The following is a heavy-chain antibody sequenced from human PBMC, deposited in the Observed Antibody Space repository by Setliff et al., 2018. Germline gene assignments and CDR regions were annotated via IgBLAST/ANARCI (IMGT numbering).Heavy chain of an antibody. CDR1: GGSINGYY. D-gene: IGHD6-19*01. CDR3: AKEASSGWYFDY. J-gene: IGHJ4*02. CDR2: MYTSETT. Sequence: SETLSLTCTVSGGSINGYYWSWIRQPAGKGLEWIGRMYTSETTNYNPSLKSRVTMSVDTSKNQFSLKLSSVTAADTAVYYCAKEASSGWYFDYWGQGTLVTVSS. V-gene: IGHV4-4*07.